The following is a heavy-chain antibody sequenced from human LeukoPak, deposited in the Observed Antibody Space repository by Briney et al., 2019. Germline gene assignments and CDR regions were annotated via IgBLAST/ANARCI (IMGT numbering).Heavy chain of an antibody. D-gene: IGHD3-3*01. J-gene: IGHJ4*02. Sequence: GGSLRLSCAASGFTFSSYSMNWVRQAPGKGLEWVAFIRYDGSNKYYADSVKGRFTISRDNSKNALYLQMNSLRAEDTAVYYCAKDESYDFWSGYSRLYWGQGTLVTVSS. V-gene: IGHV3-30*02. CDR1: GFTFSSYS. CDR2: IRYDGSNK. CDR3: AKDESYDFWSGYSRLY.